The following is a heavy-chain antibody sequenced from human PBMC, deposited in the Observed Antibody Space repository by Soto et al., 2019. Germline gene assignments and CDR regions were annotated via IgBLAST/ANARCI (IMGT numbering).Heavy chain of an antibody. CDR1: GFTFSSYA. V-gene: IGHV3-23*01. CDR3: AKALFGGVISSPYDACDI. D-gene: IGHD3-16*02. Sequence: EVQLLESGGGLVQPGGSLRLSCAASGFTFSSYAMSWVRQAPGKGLEWVSAISGSGGSTYYADSVKGRFTISRDNSKNTLYLQVNSLRAEDTAVYYCAKALFGGVISSPYDACDIWGQGTMVTVSS. J-gene: IGHJ3*02. CDR2: ISGSGGST.